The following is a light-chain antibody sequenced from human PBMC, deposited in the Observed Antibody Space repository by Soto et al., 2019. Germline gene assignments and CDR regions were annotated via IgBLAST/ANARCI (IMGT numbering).Light chain of an antibody. CDR2: GAS. V-gene: IGKV3-20*01. CDR1: QSVSSSY. CDR3: QQYVSSPQT. Sequence: EIVLTQSPGTLALSPGERARLSCRASQSVSSSYLAWYQQKPGQAPRLLIYGASNRATGIPDRFSGSGSGTDFTLTISRLEPEDFAMYFCQQYVSSPQTFGQGTKVDI. J-gene: IGKJ1*01.